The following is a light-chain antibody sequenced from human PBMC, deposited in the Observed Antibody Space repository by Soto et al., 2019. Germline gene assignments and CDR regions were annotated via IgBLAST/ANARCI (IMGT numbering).Light chain of an antibody. CDR2: AAS. J-gene: IGKJ3*01. Sequence: DIQMTQSPTSLSASVGDRVTITCRASQGIRNFVAWYQQKPGKPPKLLIYAASTLQSGVPSRFSGSGSGTDFTLTIKSLQPEDVATYSCQKYSSVPVFGPGTKVEI. CDR1: QGIRNF. CDR3: QKYSSVPV. V-gene: IGKV1-27*01.